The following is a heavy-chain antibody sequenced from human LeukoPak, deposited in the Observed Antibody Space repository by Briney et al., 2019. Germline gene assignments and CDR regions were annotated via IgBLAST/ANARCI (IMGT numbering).Heavy chain of an antibody. CDR3: ATVGMVRGVTPYYFDY. CDR1: GGTFSSYA. J-gene: IGHJ4*02. Sequence: SVKVSCKASGGTFSSYAISWVRQAPGQGLEWMGGIIPIFGTANYAQEFQGRVTITADESTSTAYMELSSLRSEDTAVYYCATVGMVRGVTPYYFDYWGQGTLVTVSS. V-gene: IGHV1-69*01. CDR2: IIPIFGTA. D-gene: IGHD3-10*01.